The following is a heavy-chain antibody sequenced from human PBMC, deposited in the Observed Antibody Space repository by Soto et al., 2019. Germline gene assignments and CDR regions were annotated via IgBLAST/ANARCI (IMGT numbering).Heavy chain of an antibody. CDR3: AIPTIAVAGTDYYYGMDV. CDR1: GGSFSGYY. D-gene: IGHD6-19*01. V-gene: IGHV4-34*01. CDR2: INHSGST. Sequence: LSLTCAVYGGSFSGYYWSWIRQPPGKGLEWIGEINHSGSTNYNPSLKSRVTISVDTSKNQFSLKLSSVTAADTAVYYCAIPTIAVAGTDYYYGMDVWGQGTTVTVSS. J-gene: IGHJ6*02.